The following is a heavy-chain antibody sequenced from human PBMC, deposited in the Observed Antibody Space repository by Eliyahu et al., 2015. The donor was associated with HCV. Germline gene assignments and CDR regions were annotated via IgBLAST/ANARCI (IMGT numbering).Heavy chain of an antibody. Sequence: EVQLVESGGGLVKPGGSLRLSCAASGFXFSSYSMNWVRQAPGKGLEWVSSISSSSSYIYYADSVKGRFTISRDNAKNSLYLQMNSLRAEDTAVYYCARDSPYGSGPLLWGQGTMVTVSS. D-gene: IGHD3-10*01. CDR1: GFXFSSYS. CDR2: ISSSSSYI. CDR3: ARDSPYGSGPLL. V-gene: IGHV3-21*01. J-gene: IGHJ3*01.